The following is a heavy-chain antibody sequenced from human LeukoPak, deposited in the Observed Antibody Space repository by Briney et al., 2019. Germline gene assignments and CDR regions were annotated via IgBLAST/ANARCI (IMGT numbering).Heavy chain of an antibody. Sequence: SETLSLTCAVYGGSFSGYYWSWIRQPPGKGLEWIGEINHSGSTNYNPSLKSRVTISVDTSKNQFSLKLSSVTAADTAVYYCARKYSSSWTYSNYYFDYWGQGTLVTVSS. CDR3: ARKYSSSWTYSNYYFDY. V-gene: IGHV4-34*01. CDR1: GGSFSGYY. J-gene: IGHJ4*02. CDR2: INHSGST. D-gene: IGHD6-13*01.